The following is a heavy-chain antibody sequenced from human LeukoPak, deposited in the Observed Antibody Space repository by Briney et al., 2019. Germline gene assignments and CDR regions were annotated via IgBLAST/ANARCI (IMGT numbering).Heavy chain of an antibody. CDR2: IYPGDSDT. D-gene: IGHD6-6*01. CDR1: GYSFTSYW. Sequence: GESLKISCKVSGYSFTSYWIGWVRQMPGKGLELMGVIYPGDSDTRYSPSFQGQVTISADKSISTAYLQWSNLKASDTAMYYCTRTPSIAARSYFDYWGQGTLVTVSS. V-gene: IGHV5-51*01. CDR3: TRTPSIAARSYFDY. J-gene: IGHJ4*02.